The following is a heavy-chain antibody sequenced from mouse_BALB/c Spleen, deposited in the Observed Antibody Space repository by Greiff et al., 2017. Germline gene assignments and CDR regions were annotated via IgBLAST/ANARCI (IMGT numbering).Heavy chain of an antibody. Sequence: QVHVKQSGAELAKPGASVKMSCKASGYTFTSYWMHWVKQRPGQGLEWIGYINPSTGYTEYNQKFKDKATLTADKSSSTAYMQLSSLTSEDSAVYYCARERELGLRDAMDYGGQGTSVTVSS. CDR3: ARERELGLRDAMDY. V-gene: IGHV1-7*01. J-gene: IGHJ4*01. D-gene: IGHD3-1*01. CDR1: GYTFTSYW. CDR2: INPSTGYT.